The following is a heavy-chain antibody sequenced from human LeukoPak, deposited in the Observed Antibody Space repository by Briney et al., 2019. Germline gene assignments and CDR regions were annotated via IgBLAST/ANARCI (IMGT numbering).Heavy chain of an antibody. CDR1: GFTFSSYA. V-gene: IGHV3-30-3*01. J-gene: IGHJ4*02. Sequence: GGSLRLSCAASGFTFSSYAMHWVRQASGKGLEWVAVISYDGSNKYYADSVKGRFTISRDNSKNTLYLQMNSLRAEDTAVYYCARGIAAAPNYFDYWGQGTLVTVSS. D-gene: IGHD6-13*01. CDR2: ISYDGSNK. CDR3: ARGIAAAPNYFDY.